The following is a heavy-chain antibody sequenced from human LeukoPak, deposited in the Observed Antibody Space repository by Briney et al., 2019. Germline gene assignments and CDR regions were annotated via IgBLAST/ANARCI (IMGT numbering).Heavy chain of an antibody. Sequence: GGSLRLSCAASGFTFSSYAMSWVRQAPGKGLEWVSAISGSGGSTYYADSVKGRFTISRDNSKSTLYLQLNSLRVEDTAVYYCARERDPYGDYIIDAFDIWGRGTMVTVSS. CDR1: GFTFSSYA. V-gene: IGHV3-23*01. D-gene: IGHD4-17*01. CDR3: ARERDPYGDYIIDAFDI. CDR2: ISGSGGST. J-gene: IGHJ3*02.